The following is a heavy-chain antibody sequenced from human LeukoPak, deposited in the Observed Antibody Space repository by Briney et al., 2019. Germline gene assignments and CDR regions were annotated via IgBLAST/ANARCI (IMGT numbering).Heavy chain of an antibody. CDR3: ARGWYYYGSGSYNWFDP. CDR1: GGSISSYY. D-gene: IGHD3-10*01. V-gene: IGHV4-59*01. Sequence: PSETLSLTCTVSGGSISSYYWSWIRQPPGKGLEWIGYIYYSGSTNYNPSLKSRVTISVDTSKNQFSLKLSSVTAADTAVYYCARGWYYYGSGSYNWFDPWGQGTLVTVSS. CDR2: IYYSGST. J-gene: IGHJ5*02.